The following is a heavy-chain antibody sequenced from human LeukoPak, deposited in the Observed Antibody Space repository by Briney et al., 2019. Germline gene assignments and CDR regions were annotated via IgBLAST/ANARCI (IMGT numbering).Heavy chain of an antibody. Sequence: GGSLRLSCTASGFAFSAYSMNRVRQAPGKGLQWVSSISRDSKYIYYADSLKGRFTISRDNAKNSLYMQMNSLRAEDTAVYYCARSVTMTGIDYWGQGILVTVSS. D-gene: IGHD4-17*01. J-gene: IGHJ4*02. V-gene: IGHV3-21*01. CDR1: GFAFSAYS. CDR3: ARSVTMTGIDY. CDR2: ISRDSKYI.